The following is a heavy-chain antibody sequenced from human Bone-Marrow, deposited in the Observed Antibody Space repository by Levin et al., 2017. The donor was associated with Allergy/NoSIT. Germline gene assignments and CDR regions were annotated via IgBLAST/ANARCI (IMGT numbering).Heavy chain of an antibody. CDR2: IYYSGST. Sequence: SETLSLTCTVSGGSISSGGYYWSWIRQHPGKGLEWIGYIYYSGSTYYNPSIKSRVTISVDTSKNQFSLKLSSVTAADTAVYYCARDISTGSGWPNPALNWFDPWGQGTLVTVSS. V-gene: IGHV4-31*03. CDR1: GGSISSGGYY. J-gene: IGHJ5*02. CDR3: ARDISTGSGWPNPALNWFDP. D-gene: IGHD6-19*01.